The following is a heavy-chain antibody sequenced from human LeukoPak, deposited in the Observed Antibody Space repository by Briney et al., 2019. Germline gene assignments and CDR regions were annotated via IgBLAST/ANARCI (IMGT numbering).Heavy chain of an antibody. D-gene: IGHD3-3*02. CDR2: INNSGST. V-gene: IGHV4-34*01. CDR3: ARGRAFFD. J-gene: IGHJ4*02. Sequence: SETLSLTCAVYGGSFSGYFWSWIRQPPGKGLEWIGEINNSGSTNYNPSLKSRVTISRDTSKNQFSLKLSSVTAADTAVYYCARGRAFFDWGQGTLVTVSS. CDR1: GGSFSGYF.